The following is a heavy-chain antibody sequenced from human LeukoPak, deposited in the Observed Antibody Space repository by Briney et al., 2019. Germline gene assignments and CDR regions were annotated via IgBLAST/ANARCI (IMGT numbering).Heavy chain of an antibody. V-gene: IGHV3-23*01. CDR1: GFTFSSYA. D-gene: IGHD3-22*01. Sequence: GGSLRLSCAASGFTFSSYAMSWVRQAPGKGLEWVSAISGSGGSTYYADSVKGRFTISRDNSKNTLYLQMNSLRAEDTAVYYCAKDCETYYYDSSGYYYCSSAFDIWGQGTMVTVSS. CDR3: AKDCETYYYDSSGYYYCSSAFDI. J-gene: IGHJ3*02. CDR2: ISGSGGST.